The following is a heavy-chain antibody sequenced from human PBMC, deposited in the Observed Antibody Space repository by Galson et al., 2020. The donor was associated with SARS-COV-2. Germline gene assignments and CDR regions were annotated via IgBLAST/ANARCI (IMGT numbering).Heavy chain of an antibody. CDR3: ARLHYGEYAPEAFDI. Sequence: SETLSLTCAVSGTSISSGSYSWHWIRQPPGKGLEWIAYIPHSGVTYYNPSLKRRVTISGDRSKNQFSLRLSSVTAADTAVYYCARLHYGEYAPEAFDIWGQGTRVTVAS. V-gene: IGHV4-30-2*01. J-gene: IGHJ3*02. CDR2: IPHSGVT. CDR1: GTSISSGSYS. D-gene: IGHD4-17*01.